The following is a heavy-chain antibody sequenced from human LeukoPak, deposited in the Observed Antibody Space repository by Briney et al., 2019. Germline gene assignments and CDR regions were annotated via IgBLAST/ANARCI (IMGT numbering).Heavy chain of an antibody. J-gene: IGHJ6*02. CDR3: ARDVAAAGTGYYYYYGMDV. D-gene: IGHD6-13*01. CDR1: GFTFRSHA. CDR2: ISYDGSNK. Sequence: GGSLRLSCATSGFTFRSHAMHWVRQAPGKGLEWVAVISYDGSNKYYADSVKGRFTISRDNSKNTLYLQMNSLRAEDTAVYYCARDVAAAGTGYYYYYGMDVWGQGTTVTVSS. V-gene: IGHV3-30-3*01.